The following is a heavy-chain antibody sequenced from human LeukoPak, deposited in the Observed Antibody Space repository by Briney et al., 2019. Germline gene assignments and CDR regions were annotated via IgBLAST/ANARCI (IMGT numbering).Heavy chain of an antibody. D-gene: IGHD1-26*01. V-gene: IGHV3-33*06. J-gene: IGHJ6*03. CDR3: AKDPRGSYSRDYYYYMDV. Sequence: PGGSLRLSCAASGFTFSSYGMHWVRQAPGKGLEWVAVIWYDGSNKYYADSVKGRFTISRDNSKNTLYLQMNSLRAEDAAVYYCAKDPRGSYSRDYYYYMDVWGQGTLVTVSS. CDR1: GFTFSSYG. CDR2: IWYDGSNK.